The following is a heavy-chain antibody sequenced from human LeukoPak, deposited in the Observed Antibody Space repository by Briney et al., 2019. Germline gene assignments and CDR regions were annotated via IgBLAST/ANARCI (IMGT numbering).Heavy chain of an antibody. D-gene: IGHD2-2*01. CDR3: ARLDILVPRAVEWFDP. Sequence: SETLSLTCIVSGDSISGKYWSWIRRPAGKGLEWLGRIYSSGTTDYSPSLMSRVTMSLDTSKNHTSLRLRSVTAADTAVYYCARLDILVPRAVEWFDPWGQGTLVTVSS. V-gene: IGHV4-4*07. CDR2: IYSSGTT. J-gene: IGHJ5*01. CDR1: GDSISGKY.